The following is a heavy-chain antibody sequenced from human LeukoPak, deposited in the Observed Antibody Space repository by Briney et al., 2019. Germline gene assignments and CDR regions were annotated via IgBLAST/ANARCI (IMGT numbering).Heavy chain of an antibody. CDR2: IYTSGST. V-gene: IGHV4-4*07. CDR3: AREDCSSTSCYNYYYYYGMDV. D-gene: IGHD2-2*01. CDR1: GGSISSYY. Sequence: SETLSLTCTVSGGSISSYYWSWIRQPARKGLEWIGRIYTSGSTNYNPSLKSRVTMSVDTSKNQFSLKLSSVTAADTAVYYCAREDCSSTSCYNYYYYYGMDVWGQGTTVTVSS. J-gene: IGHJ6*02.